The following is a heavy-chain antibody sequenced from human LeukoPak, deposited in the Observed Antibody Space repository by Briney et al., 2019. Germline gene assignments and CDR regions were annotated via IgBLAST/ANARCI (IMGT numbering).Heavy chain of an antibody. CDR2: IYTSGSA. V-gene: IGHV4-4*07. D-gene: IGHD6-19*01. Sequence: SETLSLTCTVSGGSISSYYWSWIRQPAGKGLEWIGRIYTSGSANYNPSLKSRVTMSVDTSKNQFSLKLSSVTAADTAVYYCARIKESSSGWTHNWFDPWGQGTLVTVSS. CDR3: ARIKESSSGWTHNWFDP. J-gene: IGHJ5*02. CDR1: GGSISSYY.